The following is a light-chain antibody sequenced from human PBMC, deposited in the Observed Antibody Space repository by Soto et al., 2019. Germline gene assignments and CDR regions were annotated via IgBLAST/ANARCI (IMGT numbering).Light chain of an antibody. CDR2: AAS. V-gene: IGKV1-9*01. CDR1: QGISSY. J-gene: IGKJ1*01. Sequence: DIQLTQSPSFLSASVGDRVTITCRASQGISSYLAWHQQKPGKAPKLLIYAASILQSGVPSRFSGSGSGTEFTLTISSLQPEDFATYYCQQLNSYPRTFGRGTEVEIK. CDR3: QQLNSYPRT.